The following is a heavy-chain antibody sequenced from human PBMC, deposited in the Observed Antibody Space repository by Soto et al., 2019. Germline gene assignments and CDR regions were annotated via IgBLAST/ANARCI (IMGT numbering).Heavy chain of an antibody. V-gene: IGHV3-23*01. CDR2: INTNGNR. J-gene: IGHJ5*02. CDR3: ARKLGVGHYPSRP. CDR1: GFPFTSYG. Sequence: EVQLLESGGGLVQPGGSLRLSCAASGFPFTSYGVSWVRQAPGKGLEWVSTINTNGNRHYADSVKGRFTISRDSSESMLYLDMNNLSAEDTALYYCARKLGVGHYPSRPWGQGTLVTVSS. D-gene: IGHD1-26*01.